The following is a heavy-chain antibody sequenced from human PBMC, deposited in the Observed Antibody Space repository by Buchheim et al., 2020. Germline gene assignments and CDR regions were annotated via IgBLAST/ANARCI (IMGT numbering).Heavy chain of an antibody. J-gene: IGHJ4*02. CDR1: GFTFSSYA. Sequence: QVQLVESGGGVVQPGRSLRLSCAASGFTFSSYAMHWVRQAPGKGLEWVAVISYDGSNKYYADSVKGRFTISRDNSKNTLYLQMNSLRAEDTAVYYCARSSITIFGVVNYYFDYWGQGTL. D-gene: IGHD3-3*01. V-gene: IGHV3-30-3*01. CDR2: ISYDGSNK. CDR3: ARSSITIFGVVNYYFDY.